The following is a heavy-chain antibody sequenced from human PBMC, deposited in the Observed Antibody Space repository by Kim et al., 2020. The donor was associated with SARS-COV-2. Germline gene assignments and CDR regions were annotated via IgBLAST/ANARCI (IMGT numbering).Heavy chain of an antibody. CDR1: GFTFISVW. J-gene: IGHJ4*02. D-gene: IGHD3-16*01. CDR2: ISGDGSTA. V-gene: IGHV3-74*03. CDR3: QTGLWGTCSY. Sequence: GGSLRLSCAASGFTFISVWMRWVRHVPGKGLFWVSGISGDGSTAMHADSVKGRFTISRDNAKNTLYLQLNSLKDEDTAVYDCQTGLWGTCSYWCQATPVIVSS.